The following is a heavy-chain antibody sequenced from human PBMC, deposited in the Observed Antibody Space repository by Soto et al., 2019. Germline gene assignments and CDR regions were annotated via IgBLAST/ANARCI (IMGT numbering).Heavy chain of an antibody. CDR1: GYTFTSYY. V-gene: IGHV1-46*01. CDR3: ARDGVGGSYRLWFDP. D-gene: IGHD1-26*01. CDR2: INPSGGST. J-gene: IGHJ5*02. Sequence: GASVKVSCKASGYTFTSYYMHWVRQAPGQGLEWMGIINPSGGSTSYAQKFQGRVTMTRDTSTSTVYMELSSLRSEDTAVYYCARDGVGGSYRLWFDPWGQGTLVNVSS.